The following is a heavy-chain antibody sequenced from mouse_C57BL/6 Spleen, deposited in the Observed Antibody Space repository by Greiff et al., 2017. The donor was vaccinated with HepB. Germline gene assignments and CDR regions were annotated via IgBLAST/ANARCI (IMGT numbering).Heavy chain of an antibody. CDR2: IYPRSGNT. CDR1: GYTFTSYG. Sequence: VQLQQSGAELARPGASVKLSCKASGYTFTSYGISWVKQRTGQGLEWIVEIYPRSGNTYYNEKFKGKATLTADKSSSTAYMELRSLTSEDSAVYFCARDYYGSSYPRYFDVWGTGTTVTVSS. V-gene: IGHV1-81*01. J-gene: IGHJ1*03. CDR3: ARDYYGSSYPRYFDV. D-gene: IGHD1-1*01.